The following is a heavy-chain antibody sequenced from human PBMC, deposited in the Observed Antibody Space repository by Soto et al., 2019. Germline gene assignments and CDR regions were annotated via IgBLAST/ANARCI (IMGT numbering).Heavy chain of an antibody. J-gene: IGHJ3*02. D-gene: IGHD1-26*01. CDR2: ISYDGSNK. CDR1: GFAFSSYG. Sequence: QVQLVESGGGVVQPGRSLRLSCAASGFAFSSYGMHWVRQAPGKGLEWVAVISYDGSNKYYADSVKGRFTISRDNSKNTLYLQMNSLRAEDTAVYYCAKGSGYYPHDACDIWGQGTMVTVSS. CDR3: AKGSGYYPHDACDI. V-gene: IGHV3-30*18.